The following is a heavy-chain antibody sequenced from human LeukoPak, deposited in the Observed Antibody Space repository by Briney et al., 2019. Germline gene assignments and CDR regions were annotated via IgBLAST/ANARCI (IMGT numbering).Heavy chain of an antibody. V-gene: IGHV1-69*13. J-gene: IGHJ4*02. CDR1: GGTFSSYA. Sequence: SVKVSCKASGGTFSSYAISWVRQAPGQGLEWMGGIIPIFGTANYAQKFQGRVTITADESTSTAYMELSSLRSEDTAVYYCARGIVVAVGTEGYYFDYWGQGTLVTVSS. CDR3: ARGIVVAVGTEGYYFDY. CDR2: IIPIFGTA. D-gene: IGHD6-13*01.